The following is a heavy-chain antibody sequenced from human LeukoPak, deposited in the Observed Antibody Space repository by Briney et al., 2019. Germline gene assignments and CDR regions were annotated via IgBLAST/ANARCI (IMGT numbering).Heavy chain of an antibody. CDR2: ISWNSGSI. J-gene: IGHJ5*02. V-gene: IGHV3-48*03. CDR3: ARDRAAAAPENWFDP. D-gene: IGHD6-13*01. Sequence: PGGSLRLSCAASGFTFSSYEMNWVRQAPGKGLEWVSGISWNSGSIGYADSVKGRFTISRDNAKNSLYLQMNSLRAEDTAVYYCARDRAAAAPENWFDPWGQGTLVTVSS. CDR1: GFTFSSYE.